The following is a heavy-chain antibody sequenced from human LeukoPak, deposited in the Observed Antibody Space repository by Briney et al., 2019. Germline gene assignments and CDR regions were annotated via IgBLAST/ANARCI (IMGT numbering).Heavy chain of an antibody. CDR3: AKAPMVRGAVFDY. D-gene: IGHD3-10*01. CDR2: ISGSGGST. CDR1: GFTFSSYA. J-gene: IGHJ4*02. Sequence: GGSLRLSCAASGFTFSSYAMSWVRQAPGKGLEWVPAISGSGGSTYYADSVKGRFTISRDNSKNTLYLQMNSLRAEDTAVYYCAKAPMVRGAVFDYWGQGTLVTVSS. V-gene: IGHV3-23*01.